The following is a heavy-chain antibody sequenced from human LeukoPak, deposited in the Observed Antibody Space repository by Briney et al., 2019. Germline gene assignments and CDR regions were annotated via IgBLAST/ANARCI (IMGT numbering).Heavy chain of an antibody. V-gene: IGHV3-21*01. Sequence: GGSLRLSCAASGFTFSSYGMNWLRQAPGKGLEWVSSISSSSGHIYYADSVKGRFTISRDNAKNSLYLQMNSLRAEDTAVYYCARDTTPGRYCSTISCYPPGYWGQGTLVTVSS. J-gene: IGHJ4*02. CDR1: GFTFSSYG. D-gene: IGHD2-2*01. CDR2: ISSSSGHI. CDR3: ARDTTPGRYCSTISCYPPGY.